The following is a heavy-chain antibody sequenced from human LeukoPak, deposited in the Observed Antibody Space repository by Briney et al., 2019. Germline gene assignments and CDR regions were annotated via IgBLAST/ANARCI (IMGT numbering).Heavy chain of an antibody. J-gene: IGHJ4*02. CDR2: ISSGGSPM. D-gene: IGHD3-22*01. CDR3: VRDSHYYDTSDPKYRLDY. CDR1: GFTFSDYS. Sequence: PGGSLRLSCAASGFTFSDYSMSWIRQSPGKGLEWVAYISSGGSPMYYVDSVKGRSTISRDNAKNSLYLEVHSLRAEDTAVYYCVRDSHYYDTSDPKYRLDYWGQGTLVTVS. V-gene: IGHV3-11*04.